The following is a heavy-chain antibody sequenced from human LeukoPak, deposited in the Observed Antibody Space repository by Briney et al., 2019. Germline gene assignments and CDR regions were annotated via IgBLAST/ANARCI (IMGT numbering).Heavy chain of an antibody. J-gene: IGHJ6*02. Sequence: ASVKASCKASGYTFTSYDINWVRQATGQGLEWMGWMNPNSGNTGYAQKFQGRVTMTRNTSISTAYMGLSSLRSEDTAVYYCARGRGWYFYYGMDVWGQGTTVTVSS. D-gene: IGHD6-19*01. CDR3: ARGRGWYFYYGMDV. V-gene: IGHV1-8*01. CDR2: MNPNSGNT. CDR1: GYTFTSYD.